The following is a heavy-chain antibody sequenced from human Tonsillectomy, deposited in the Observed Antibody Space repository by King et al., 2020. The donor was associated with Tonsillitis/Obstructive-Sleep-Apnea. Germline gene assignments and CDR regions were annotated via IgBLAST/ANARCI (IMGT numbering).Heavy chain of an antibody. CDR1: GFPLSFYG. Sequence: QLVQSGGGVVQPGRSLRLSCAASGFPLSFYGMHWVRQAPGKGLEWVAVISFDGSNKYYTDSVKGRFTISRDNSKNTLYLQMNSLRAEDTAVYYCAKEEGYCSGGSCYPAYFQHWGQGTLVTVSS. V-gene: IGHV3-30*18. CDR3: AKEEGYCSGGSCYPAYFQH. D-gene: IGHD2-15*01. CDR2: ISFDGSNK. J-gene: IGHJ1*01.